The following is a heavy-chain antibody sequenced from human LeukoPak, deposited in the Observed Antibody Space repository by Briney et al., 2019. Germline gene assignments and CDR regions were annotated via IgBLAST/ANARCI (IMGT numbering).Heavy chain of an antibody. D-gene: IGHD7-27*01. CDR3: ARGDWGSFGFDY. CDR2: ISYDGSNK. Sequence: PGGSLRLSCAASGFTFSSYSMNWVRQAPGKGLEWVAVISYDGSNKYYADSVKGRFTISRDNSKNTLYLQMNSLRAEDTAVYYCARGDWGSFGFDYWGQGTLVTVSS. J-gene: IGHJ4*02. V-gene: IGHV3-30*03. CDR1: GFTFSSYS.